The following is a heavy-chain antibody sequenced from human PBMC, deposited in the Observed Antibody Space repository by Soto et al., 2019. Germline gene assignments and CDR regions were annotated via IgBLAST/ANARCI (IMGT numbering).Heavy chain of an antibody. CDR1: GGSISSNY. D-gene: IGHD3-9*01. Sequence: QVQLQESGPGLVKPSETLSLTCTVSGGSISSNYWSWIRQPPGKGLEYIGYIDYSGSTHYKASLKSRVTISVDPSKNQFSLKLSSVTAADTAIYYCARHRTGLDSWGQGTLVTVSS. V-gene: IGHV4-59*08. J-gene: IGHJ4*02. CDR3: ARHRTGLDS. CDR2: IDYSGST.